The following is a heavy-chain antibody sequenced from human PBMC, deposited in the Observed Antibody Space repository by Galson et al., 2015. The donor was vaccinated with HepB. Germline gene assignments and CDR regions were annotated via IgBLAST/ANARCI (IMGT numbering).Heavy chain of an antibody. CDR2: ISYDGSNK. D-gene: IGHD3-10*01. Sequence: SLRLSCAASGFTFSSYAMHWVRQAPGKGLEWVAVISYDGSNKYYADSVKGRFTISRDNSKNTLYLQMNSLRAEDTAVYYCARDPTWGSGGYYYGSGSYPYYYYGMDVWGQGTTVTISS. CDR3: ARDPTWGSGGYYYGSGSYPYYYYGMDV. J-gene: IGHJ6*02. CDR1: GFTFSSYA. V-gene: IGHV3-30-3*01.